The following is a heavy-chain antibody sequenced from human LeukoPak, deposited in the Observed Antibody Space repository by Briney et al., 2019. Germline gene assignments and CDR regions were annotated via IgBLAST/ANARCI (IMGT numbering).Heavy chain of an antibody. D-gene: IGHD6-19*01. CDR1: GFTFSSYG. CDR2: ISYDGSNK. J-gene: IGHJ1*01. CDR3: AKDQFSSGFEYFQH. Sequence: PGGSLRLSCAASGFTFSSYGMHWVRQTPGKGLDWVAVISYDGSNKYYADSVKGRFTISRDNSKNTLYLQMNSLRPEDTVVYYCAKDQFSSGFEYFQHWGQGTLVTVSS. V-gene: IGHV3-30*18.